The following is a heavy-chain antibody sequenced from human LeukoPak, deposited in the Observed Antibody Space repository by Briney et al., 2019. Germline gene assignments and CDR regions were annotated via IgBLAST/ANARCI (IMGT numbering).Heavy chain of an antibody. V-gene: IGHV3-53*01. J-gene: IGHJ3*02. CDR2: IRSDGST. CDR3: AREMYSGMYNDAFDI. CDR1: GFTVSSNY. Sequence: GGSLRLSCTASGFTVSSNYMSWVRQAPGKGLEWVSVIRSDGSTNHADSVKGRFTISRDNSKNTLYLQMNNLRAEDTAMYYCAREMYSGMYNDAFDIWGQGTKVXVSS. D-gene: IGHD1-26*01.